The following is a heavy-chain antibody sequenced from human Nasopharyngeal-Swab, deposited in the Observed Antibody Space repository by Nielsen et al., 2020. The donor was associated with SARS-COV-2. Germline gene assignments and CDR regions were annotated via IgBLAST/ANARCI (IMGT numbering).Heavy chain of an antibody. J-gene: IGHJ5*02. D-gene: IGHD3-10*01. CDR2: IKSRADGGTT. Sequence: GGSLTLSCAVSGFTFSNAWMNWVRQAPGRGLEWVGRIKSRADGGTTDYAATVQGRFTISRDDSKNTVYLQMDSLTTEDAGMYHCADGGLNWVDPWGQGTLVTVSS. CDR1: GFTFSNAW. CDR3: ADGGLNWVDP. V-gene: IGHV3-15*07.